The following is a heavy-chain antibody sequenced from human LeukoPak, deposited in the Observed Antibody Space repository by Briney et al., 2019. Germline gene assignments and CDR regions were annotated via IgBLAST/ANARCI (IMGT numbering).Heavy chain of an antibody. J-gene: IGHJ4*02. Sequence: ASVKVSCKVSGYNLTELSMHWVRQAPGKGLEWMGGFDPEDGETIYAQKFQGRVTMTEDTSTDTAYMELSSLRSEDTAVYYCATTSPVDTAMVIVYWGQGTLVTVSS. CDR3: ATTSPVDTAMVIVY. V-gene: IGHV1-24*01. CDR2: FDPEDGET. CDR1: GYNLTELS. D-gene: IGHD5-18*01.